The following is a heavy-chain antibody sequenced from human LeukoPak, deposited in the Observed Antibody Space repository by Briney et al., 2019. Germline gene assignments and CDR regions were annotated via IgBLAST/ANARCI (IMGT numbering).Heavy chain of an antibody. CDR2: IYYDGYP. D-gene: IGHD2-8*02. CDR1: GRSISSYY. J-gene: IGHJ4*02. Sequence: SETLSHTCTVSGRSISSYYSSWIRQPPGKGLEWIGYIYYDGYPNYSPSLRSRITISVEKSKSQFSLNLRSVTAADTALYFCAGTELGYCTVTGCPLESWGQGTLVTVSS. V-gene: IGHV4-59*01. CDR3: AGTELGYCTVTGCPLES.